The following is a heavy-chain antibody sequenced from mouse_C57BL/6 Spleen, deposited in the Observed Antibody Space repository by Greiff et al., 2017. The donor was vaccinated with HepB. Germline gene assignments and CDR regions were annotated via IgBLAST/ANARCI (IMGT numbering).Heavy chain of an antibody. J-gene: IGHJ2*01. CDR1: GYAFSSYW. CDR2: IYPGDGDT. CDR3: ARWSYCGDY. V-gene: IGHV1-80*01. Sequence: VQLQQSGAELVKPGASVKLSCKASGYAFSSYWMHWVKQTPGKGLEWIGQIYPGDGDTNYNGKFKGKATLTADKSSSTAYMQLRSLTSEDSAVYFCARWSYCGDYWGQGTTLTVSS. D-gene: IGHD1-1*01.